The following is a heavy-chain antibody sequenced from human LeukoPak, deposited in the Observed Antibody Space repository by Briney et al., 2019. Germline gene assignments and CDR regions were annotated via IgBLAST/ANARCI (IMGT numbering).Heavy chain of an antibody. CDR2: IWYDGSNK. CDR3: AGGSGSYSTYYFDY. J-gene: IGHJ4*02. Sequence: GRSLRLSCAASGFTFSSYGMHWVRQAPGKGLEWVAVIWYDGSNKYYADSVKGRFTISRDNSKNTLYLQMNSLRAEDTAVYYCAGGSGSYSTYYFDYWGQGTLVTVSS. D-gene: IGHD3-10*01. V-gene: IGHV3-33*01. CDR1: GFTFSSYG.